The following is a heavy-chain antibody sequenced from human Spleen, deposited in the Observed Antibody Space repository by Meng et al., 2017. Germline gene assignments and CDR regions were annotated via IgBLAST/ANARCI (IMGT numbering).Heavy chain of an antibody. D-gene: IGHD3-3*01. CDR2: ISWNSGSI. CDR1: GFTFDDYA. Sequence: SLKISCAASGFTFDDYAMHWVRQAPGKGLEWVSGISWNSGSIGYADSVKGRFTISRDNAKNSLYLQMNSLRAEDTAVYYCARDPPNYDFWSGYYYGMDVWGQGTTVTVSS. CDR3: ARDPPNYDFWSGYYYGMDV. J-gene: IGHJ6*02. V-gene: IGHV3-9*01.